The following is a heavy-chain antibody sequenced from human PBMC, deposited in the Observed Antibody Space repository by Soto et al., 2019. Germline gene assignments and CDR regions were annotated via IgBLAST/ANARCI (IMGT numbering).Heavy chain of an antibody. CDR3: ASPGGGRSY. CDR2: IXXXXXYX. Sequence: PGGSLRLSCAASGFTFSSYSMNWVRQAPGKGRXXVXXIXXXXXYXXXADSVKGRFTISRDNAKNSLYLQMNSLRAEDTAVYYCASPGGGRSYWGQGTLVTVSS. D-gene: IGHD3-10*01. CDR1: GFTFSSYS. V-gene: IGHV3-21*01. J-gene: IGHJ4*02.